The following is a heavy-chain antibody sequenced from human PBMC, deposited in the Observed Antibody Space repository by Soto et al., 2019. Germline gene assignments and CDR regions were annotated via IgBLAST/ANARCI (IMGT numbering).Heavy chain of an antibody. CDR2: IIPMVGTP. V-gene: IGHV1-69*08. CDR3: ETDGGSTSSSAYNYFMDV. CDR1: GDTFSSYS. D-gene: IGHD6-6*01. J-gene: IGHJ6*03. Sequence: QAQLVQSGAEVQRPGSSVKVSCKASGDTFSSYSISWVRQAPGQGLEWMGRIIPMVGTPNYAQKFQGRVTFSPDKSTSTAYMVLNSLISDDTAVYYCETDGGSTSSSAYNYFMDVWGKGTPVTVSS.